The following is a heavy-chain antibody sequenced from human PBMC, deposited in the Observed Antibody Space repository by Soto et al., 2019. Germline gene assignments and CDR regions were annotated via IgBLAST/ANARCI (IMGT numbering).Heavy chain of an antibody. D-gene: IGHD6-6*01. J-gene: IGHJ6*02. V-gene: IGHV1-69*13. Sequence: ASVKVSCKASGGTFSSYAISWVRQAPGQGLEWMGGIIPIFGTANYAQKFQGRVTITADESTSTAYMELSSLRSEDTAVYYCARRSIAARPYYYYGMDVWGQGTTVTVSS. CDR1: GGTFSSYA. CDR3: ARRSIAARPYYYYGMDV. CDR2: IIPIFGTA.